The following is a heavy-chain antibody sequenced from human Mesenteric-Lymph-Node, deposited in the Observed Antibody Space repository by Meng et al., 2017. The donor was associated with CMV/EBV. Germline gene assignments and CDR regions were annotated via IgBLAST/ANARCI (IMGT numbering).Heavy chain of an antibody. D-gene: IGHD6-13*01. Sequence: GGSLRLSCGASRFTFSDYYMGWIRQAPGKGLEWVSYISTSGTTISYADSVKGRFTISRDNAKNSLYLQMNSLRVDDTALYYCARVAAAGTGFDYWGQGTLVTVSS. CDR3: ARVAAAGTGFDY. V-gene: IGHV3-11*01. CDR1: RFTFSDYY. CDR2: ISTSGTTI. J-gene: IGHJ4*02.